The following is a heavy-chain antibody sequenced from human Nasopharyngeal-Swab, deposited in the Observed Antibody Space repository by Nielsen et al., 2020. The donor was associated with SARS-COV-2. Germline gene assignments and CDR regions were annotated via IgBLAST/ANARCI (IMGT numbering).Heavy chain of an antibody. D-gene: IGHD5-18*01. J-gene: IGHJ4*02. CDR2: IYSGGST. CDR1: GITVSSNY. Sequence: GESLKISCAASGITVSSNYMYWVRQAPGKGLEWVSVIYSGGSTYYADSVKGRFTISRDNSKNTLYLQMNSLRAEDTAVYYCAYPNGALGGYSYGSSWGQGTLVTVSS. CDR3: AYPNGALGGYSYGSS. V-gene: IGHV3-53*01.